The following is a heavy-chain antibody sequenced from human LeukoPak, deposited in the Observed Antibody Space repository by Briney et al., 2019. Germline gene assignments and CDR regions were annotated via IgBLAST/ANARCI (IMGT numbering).Heavy chain of an antibody. V-gene: IGHV4-39*01. Sequence: SETLSLTCTVSGGSISSSSSYWGWIRQPPGKGLEWIGNIYYSRSTYYNPSLKRRVTISVDTSKNHFSLKLSSVTAADTAVYYCARQRGGGYWYFDLWGRGTLVTVSS. CDR2: IYYSRST. J-gene: IGHJ2*01. CDR3: ARQRGGGYWYFDL. CDR1: GGSISSSSSY.